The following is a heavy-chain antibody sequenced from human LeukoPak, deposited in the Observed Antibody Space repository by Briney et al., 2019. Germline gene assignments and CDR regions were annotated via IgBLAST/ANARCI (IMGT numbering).Heavy chain of an antibody. CDR2: VNPNSGVT. D-gene: IGHD5-12*01. CDR1: GNTFTGYF. V-gene: IGHV1-2*02. Sequence: ASVKVSCKASGNTFTGYFMHWVRQAPGQGLEWMGWVNPNSGVTKYAQKFQDRVTMTRDTSSSTAYLEMTRLTSDDTAVYYCAGDGLQNQLRFCFDPWGQGTLVTVSS. J-gene: IGHJ5*02. CDR3: AGDGLQNQLRFCFDP.